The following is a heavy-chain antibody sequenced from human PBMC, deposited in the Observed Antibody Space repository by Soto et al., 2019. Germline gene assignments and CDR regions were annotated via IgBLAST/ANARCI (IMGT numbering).Heavy chain of an antibody. J-gene: IGHJ6*02. CDR3: AHPYYSGSSYYGIDV. Sequence: EVQLLESGGGLVQPGGSLRLSCAASGFTFSSYVMNWARQAPGKGLEWVSGISGSGSNTYYADSVKGRFTISRDNSNDTLYLQMNSLRAEDTAVYYCAHPYYSGSSYYGIDVWGRGTTVTVSS. CDR1: GFTFSSYV. D-gene: IGHD3-10*01. CDR2: ISGSGSNT. V-gene: IGHV3-23*01.